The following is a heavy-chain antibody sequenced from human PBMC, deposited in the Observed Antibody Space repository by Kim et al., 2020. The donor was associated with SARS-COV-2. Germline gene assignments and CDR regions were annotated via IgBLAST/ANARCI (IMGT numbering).Heavy chain of an antibody. J-gene: IGHJ4*02. CDR2: IYDAATI. CDR3: ARGIHMYYGFDY. D-gene: IGHD3-16*01. V-gene: IGHV3-53*01. Sequence: GGSLRLSCAASGFSVSDNLMNWVRQAPGKGLEWVSIIYDAATIFYADSVKGRFTISRDNSMNTIYLQMNNLRVEDTAVYYCARGIHMYYGFDYWGQGALVVVSS. CDR1: GFSVSDNL.